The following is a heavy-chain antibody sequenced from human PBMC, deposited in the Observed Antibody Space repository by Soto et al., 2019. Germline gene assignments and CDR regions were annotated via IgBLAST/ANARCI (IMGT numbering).Heavy chain of an antibody. D-gene: IGHD2-2*03. CDR3: ARERVLSSYGYVGWFDP. Sequence: QVQLQESGPGLVKPSQTLSLTCTVSGGSISSGGYSWTWIRQHPGKGLAWIGYIHYSGSTDSNPSLQRRITISADTTKDQLAPKLNSVTAADTVVYYCARERVLSSYGYVGWFDPWGQGILVSVSS. J-gene: IGHJ5*02. V-gene: IGHV4-31*03. CDR2: IHYSGST. CDR1: GGSISSGGYS.